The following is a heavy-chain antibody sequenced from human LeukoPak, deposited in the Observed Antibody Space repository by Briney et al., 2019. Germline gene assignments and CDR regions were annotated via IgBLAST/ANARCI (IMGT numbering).Heavy chain of an antibody. Sequence: PGGSLRLSCAASGFTFSSYAMSWVRQAPGKGLEWVSAISGSGGSTYCADSVKGRFTISRDNSKNTLYLQMNSLRAEDTAVYYCARGGMDIVVVPAAPNFDYWGQGTLVTVSS. V-gene: IGHV3-23*01. CDR2: ISGSGGST. J-gene: IGHJ4*02. CDR3: ARGGMDIVVVPAAPNFDY. D-gene: IGHD2-2*03. CDR1: GFTFSSYA.